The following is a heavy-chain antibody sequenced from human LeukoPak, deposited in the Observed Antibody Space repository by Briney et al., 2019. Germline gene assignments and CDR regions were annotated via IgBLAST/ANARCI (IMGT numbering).Heavy chain of an antibody. CDR2: ISTSGTTI. V-gene: IGHV3-11*01. D-gene: IGHD5-18*01. J-gene: IGHJ4*02. Sequence: PGGSLRLSCAASGFTFSDYYMSWIRQAPGEGLEWISYISTSGTTIYYADSVKGRFTISRDNAKNSLYLHMNGLRADDTAVYYCAKHGFTYPFPRRYFANWGQGTLVTVSS. CDR3: AKHGFTYPFPRRYFAN. CDR1: GFTFSDYY.